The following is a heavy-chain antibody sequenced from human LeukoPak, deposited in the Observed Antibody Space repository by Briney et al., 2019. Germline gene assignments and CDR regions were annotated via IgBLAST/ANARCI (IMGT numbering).Heavy chain of an antibody. CDR1: GGSISSYY. CDR2: IYYSGST. Sequence: SETLSLTCTVSGGSISSYYWSWIRQPPGKGLEWIGYIYYSGSTNYNPSLKSRVTISVDTSKNQFSLKLSSVTAADTAVYYCARDGLRHYGMDVWGQGTTVTVSS. J-gene: IGHJ6*02. CDR3: ARDGLRHYGMDV. D-gene: IGHD5-12*01. V-gene: IGHV4-59*01.